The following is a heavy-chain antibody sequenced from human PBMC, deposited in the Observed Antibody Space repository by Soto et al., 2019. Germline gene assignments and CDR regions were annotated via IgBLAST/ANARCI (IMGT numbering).Heavy chain of an antibody. V-gene: IGHV1-69*02. CDR1: GGTFSSYT. CDR2: IIPIPGIA. D-gene: IGHD6-6*01. J-gene: IGHJ5*02. Sequence: QVQLVQSGAEVKKPGSSVKVSCKASGGTFSSYTISWVRQAPGQGLEWMGRIIPIPGIANYAQKFQGRVTITADKSTSTAYMELSSLRSEDTAVYYCARVGVYSSSSGGWFDPWGQGTLVTVSS. CDR3: ARVGVYSSSSGGWFDP.